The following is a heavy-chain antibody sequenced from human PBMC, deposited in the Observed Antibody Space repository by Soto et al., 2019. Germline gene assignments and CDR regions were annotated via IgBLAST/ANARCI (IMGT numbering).Heavy chain of an antibody. V-gene: IGHV3-23*01. J-gene: IGHJ4*02. CDR3: AKDRLSGWNYGFYSDF. CDR2: SSATGAGT. CDR1: GFTFSSYG. Sequence: GGSLRLSCAASGFTFSSYGMTWVRQAPGKGLEWVSFSSATGAGTYYADSVKGRFTISRDNSKNTLYLQMTSLRADDTAVYYCAKDRLSGWNYGFYSDFCVQGALVTVSS. D-gene: IGHD1-7*01.